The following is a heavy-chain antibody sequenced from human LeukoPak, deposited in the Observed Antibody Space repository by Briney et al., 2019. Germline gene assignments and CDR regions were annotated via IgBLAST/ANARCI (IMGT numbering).Heavy chain of an antibody. CDR2: ISGSGGST. CDR1: GFTFSSYA. CDR3: AKDPPPEYSSPWVWFDP. D-gene: IGHD6-6*01. Sequence: GGSLRLSCAASGFTFSSYAMSWVRQAPGKGLEWVSAISGSGGSTYYADSVKGRFTISRDNSKNTLYLQMNSLRAEDTAVYYCAKDPPPEYSSPWVWFDPWGQGTLVTVSS. V-gene: IGHV3-23*01. J-gene: IGHJ5*02.